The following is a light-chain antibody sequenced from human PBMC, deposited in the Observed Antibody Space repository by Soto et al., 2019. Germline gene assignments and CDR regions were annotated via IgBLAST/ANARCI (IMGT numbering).Light chain of an antibody. CDR2: GAS. CDR1: QSISSSF. J-gene: IGKJ1*01. V-gene: IGKV3-20*01. CDR3: QQYGSSPWT. Sequence: EIVLTQSPGTLSLSPGERATLSCRASQSISSSFLGWYQQKPGQAPRLLIYGASSRATGIPDRFSGSGSGTAFTVAISRLEPEDFAVYDCQQYGSSPWTFGQGTKVEIK.